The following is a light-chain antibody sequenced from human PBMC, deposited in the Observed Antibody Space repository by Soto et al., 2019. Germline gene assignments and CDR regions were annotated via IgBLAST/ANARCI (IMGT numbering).Light chain of an antibody. CDR2: RTS. J-gene: IGLJ3*02. V-gene: IGLV7-43*01. CDR1: TGAVTSDYY. CDR3: VLLYGGAWV. Sequence: QAVVTQEPSLTVSPGGTVTLTCALTTGAVTSDYYPNWFQRKPGQALRTLIYRTSNKHSWTPARFSGSLLGGEAALTLSGVQPEDEADYYCVLLYGGAWVFGGGTKLTVL.